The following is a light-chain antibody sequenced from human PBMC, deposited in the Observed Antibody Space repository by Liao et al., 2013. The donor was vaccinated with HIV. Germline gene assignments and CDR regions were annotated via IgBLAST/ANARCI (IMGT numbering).Light chain of an antibody. CDR3: QVWDRSSDHVI. CDR2: SDS. V-gene: IGLV3-21*01. Sequence: SYELTQPPSVSVAPGKTARITCGGNDIGSKSVHWYQQKPGQAPVLVIYSDSDRPSGIPGRFSGSKSGNTATLTISRVEAGGEADYYCQVWDRSSDHVIFGGGTKLTVL. J-gene: IGLJ2*01. CDR1: DIGSKS.